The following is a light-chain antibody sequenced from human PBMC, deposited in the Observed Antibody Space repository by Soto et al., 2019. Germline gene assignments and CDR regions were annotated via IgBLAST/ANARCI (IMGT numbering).Light chain of an antibody. CDR1: QSVSSSY. CDR2: GAS. J-gene: IGKJ5*01. Sequence: EIVLTQSPGTLSLSPGERATLSCRARQSVSSSYLAWYQQKPGHAPRRLIYGASSRAAGIPDRFSGSGSGTDFTLTISRLEPEDFAVYYCQQYGSSLITFGQGTRLEI. CDR3: QQYGSSLIT. V-gene: IGKV3-20*01.